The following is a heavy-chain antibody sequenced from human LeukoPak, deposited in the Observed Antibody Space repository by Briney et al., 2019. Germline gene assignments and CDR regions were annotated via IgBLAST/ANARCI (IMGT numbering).Heavy chain of an antibody. V-gene: IGHV4-34*01. CDR2: INHSGST. Sequence: SETLSLTCAVYGGSFSGYYWSWIRQPPGKGLEWIGEINHSGSTNYNPSLKSRVTISVDTSKNQFSLKLSSVTAADTAVYYCARHVPQAYYDYVWGSYRFGWFDPWGQGTLVTVSS. J-gene: IGHJ5*02. D-gene: IGHD3-16*02. CDR1: GGSFSGYY. CDR3: ARHVPQAYYDYVWGSYRFGWFDP.